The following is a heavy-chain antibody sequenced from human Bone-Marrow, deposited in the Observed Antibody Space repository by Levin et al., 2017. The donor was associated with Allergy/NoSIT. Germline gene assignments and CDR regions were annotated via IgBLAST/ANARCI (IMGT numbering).Heavy chain of an antibody. CDR1: GFSFDDYA. V-gene: IGHV3-9*01. J-gene: IGHJ4*02. Sequence: PGGSLRLSCTTSGFSFDDYALHWVRQPPGKGLEWVSSISWNVSARVYADSVRGRFTISRDSAKNSLYLQMDNLRPEDTAFYYCAAWGYSHSSPGHYFDHWGQGTLVTVSS. CDR3: AAWGYSHSSPGHYFDH. D-gene: IGHD5-12*01. CDR2: ISWNVSAR.